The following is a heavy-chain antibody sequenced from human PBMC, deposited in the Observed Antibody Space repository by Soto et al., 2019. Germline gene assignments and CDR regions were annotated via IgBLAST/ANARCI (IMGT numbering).Heavy chain of an antibody. D-gene: IGHD1-26*01. Sequence: SETLSLTCTVSGGSFSPYLWSWIRQPPGKGLEWIGFVFYSGNANYNPSLRSRVSISLDTSKSQFSLMMTSVTAADTAVYYCARDGGIEGLHTYFDYWGQGTLVTVSS. J-gene: IGHJ4*02. V-gene: IGHV4-59*01. CDR2: VFYSGNA. CDR3: ARDGGIEGLHTYFDY. CDR1: GGSFSPYL.